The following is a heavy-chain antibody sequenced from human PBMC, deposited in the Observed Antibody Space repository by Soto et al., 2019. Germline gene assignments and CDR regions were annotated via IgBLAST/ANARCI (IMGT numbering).Heavy chain of an antibody. D-gene: IGHD6-13*01. J-gene: IGHJ5*02. CDR3: TRDASRDSSARGWFDP. CDR1: NFSISSGYY. V-gene: IGHV4-38-2*02. CDR2: IYHTGHT. Sequence: SETLSLTCIVSNFSISSGYYWGWIRQSPGKGLEWIATIYHTGHTYYNPSLKSRVTISVDTSENHFSLKLSSVTAEDTAVYYCTRDASRDSSARGWFDPWGPGTLVTVSS.